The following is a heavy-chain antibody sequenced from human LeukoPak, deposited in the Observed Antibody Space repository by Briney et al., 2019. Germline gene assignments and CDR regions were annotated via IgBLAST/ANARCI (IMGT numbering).Heavy chain of an antibody. J-gene: IGHJ6*03. D-gene: IGHD1-26*01. CDR1: GFTVSSNY. CDR2: IYSGGST. V-gene: IGHV3-53*05. Sequence: GGPLRLSCAASGFTVSSNYMSWVRQAPGKGLEWVSVIYSGGSTYYADSVKGRFTISRDNSKNTLYLQMNSLRAEDTAVYYCARKVGATTDYYYYMDVWGKGITVTVSS. CDR3: ARKVGATTDYYYYMDV.